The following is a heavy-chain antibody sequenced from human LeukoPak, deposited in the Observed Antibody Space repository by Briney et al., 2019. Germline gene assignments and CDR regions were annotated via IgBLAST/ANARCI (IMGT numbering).Heavy chain of an antibody. D-gene: IGHD3-22*01. CDR2: INSDGSTT. Sequence: GGSLRLSCVASGFTFSNYWMYWVRQAPGKGLIWVSRINSDGSTTTYADSVKGRFTISRDNSKNTLYLQMNSLRADDTAVYYCAKDLLGSYFDSSGLYWGQGALVTVSS. J-gene: IGHJ4*02. CDR1: GFTFSNYW. CDR3: AKDLLGSYFDSSGLY. V-gene: IGHV3-74*03.